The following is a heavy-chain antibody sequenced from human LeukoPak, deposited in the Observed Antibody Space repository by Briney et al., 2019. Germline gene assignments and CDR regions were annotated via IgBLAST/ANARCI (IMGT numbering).Heavy chain of an antibody. D-gene: IGHD3-22*01. Sequence: GASVKVSCKASGYTFTGYYMHWVRQAPGQGLEWMGWINPNSGGTNYAQKFQGRVTMTRDTSISTAYMELSGLRSDDTAVYYCARASPVVYDAFDIWGQGTIVTVSS. J-gene: IGHJ3*02. CDR2: INPNSGGT. CDR3: ARASPVVYDAFDI. V-gene: IGHV1-2*02. CDR1: GYTFTGYY.